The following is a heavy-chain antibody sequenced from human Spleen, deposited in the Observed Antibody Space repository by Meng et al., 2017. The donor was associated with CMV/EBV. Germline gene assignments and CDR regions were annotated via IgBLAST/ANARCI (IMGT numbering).Heavy chain of an antibody. Sequence: SVKVSCKASGYTFNDYYMHWVRQAPGQGLEWMGGIIPILGIANYAQKFQGRVTITADKSTSTAYMELSSLRSEDTAVYYCASRGSIVVVPAALYYYYYGMDVWGQGTTVTVSS. CDR3: ASRGSIVVVPAALYYYYYGMDV. V-gene: IGHV1-69*10. D-gene: IGHD2-2*01. CDR1: GYTFNDYY. J-gene: IGHJ6*02. CDR2: IIPILGIA.